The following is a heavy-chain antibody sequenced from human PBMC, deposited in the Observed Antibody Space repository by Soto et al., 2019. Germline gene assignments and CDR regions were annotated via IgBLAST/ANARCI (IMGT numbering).Heavy chain of an antibody. V-gene: IGHV1-8*01. D-gene: IGHD4-17*01. CDR3: EVTTGY. CDR2: VSPENRNA. CDR1: GYPFTEYD. J-gene: IGHJ4*02. Sequence: APVKVSFKTSGYPFTEYDINWVRQAPGQGLEYMGWVSPENRNAGYAPQFRGRVSMTADTSINTVYLELTTLTYEDTAVHYCEVTTGYWGQGTMVPVSS.